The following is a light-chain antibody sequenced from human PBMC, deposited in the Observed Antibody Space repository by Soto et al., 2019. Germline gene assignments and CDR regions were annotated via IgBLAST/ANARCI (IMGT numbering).Light chain of an antibody. CDR3: MQALQAPLT. V-gene: IGKV2-28*01. CDR2: LGS. Sequence: DIVVTQSPLSLPVTPGEPASISCRSSQSLLHSNGYNYLDWYLQKPGQSPQLLIYLGSNRASGVPDRFSGRGSGTDITLKISRVEAEDVGLYYCMQALQAPLTFGQGTKVEI. CDR1: QSLLHSNGYNY. J-gene: IGKJ1*01.